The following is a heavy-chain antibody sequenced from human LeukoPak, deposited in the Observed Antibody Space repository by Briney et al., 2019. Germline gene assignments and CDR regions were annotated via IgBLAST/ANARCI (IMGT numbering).Heavy chain of an antibody. V-gene: IGHV1-2*02. J-gene: IGHJ4*02. CDR2: INPNSGGT. CDR1: GYTFTGYY. D-gene: IGHD3-22*01. Sequence: GASVKVSCKASGYTFTGYYMHWVRQAPGQGLEWMGWINPNSGGTNYAHKFQGRVTMTRDTSISTAYMELSRLRSDDTAVYYCASYYYDSSGYSDYFDYWGQGTLVTVSS. CDR3: ASYYYDSSGYSDYFDY.